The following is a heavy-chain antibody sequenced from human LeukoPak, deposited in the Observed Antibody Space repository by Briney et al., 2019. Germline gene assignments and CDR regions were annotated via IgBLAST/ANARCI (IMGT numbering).Heavy chain of an antibody. Sequence: GGSLRLSCAASGFTFSSYTMNWVRQAPGKGLKWVSSISSSSSYIYYAGSVKGRFAIARDNAKNSLYLQMNSLRAEDTAMYYCAFGDLGSAGWGQGTLVTVSS. D-gene: IGHD4-17*01. CDR2: ISSSSSYI. V-gene: IGHV3-21*01. CDR1: GFTFSSYT. CDR3: AFGDLGSAG. J-gene: IGHJ4*02.